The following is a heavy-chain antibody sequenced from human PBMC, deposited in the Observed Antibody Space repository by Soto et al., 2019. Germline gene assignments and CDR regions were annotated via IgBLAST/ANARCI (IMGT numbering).Heavy chain of an antibody. CDR3: ARGGGSYYYYYGMDV. CDR1: GYSISSGYY. J-gene: IGHJ6*02. D-gene: IGHD1-26*01. Sequence: SETLSLTCTVSGYSISSGYYWGWIRQPPGKGLEWIGSIYHSGSTYYNPSLKSRVTISVDTSKNQFSLKLSSVTAADTAVYYCARGGGSYYYYYGMDVWGQGTTVTVSS. V-gene: IGHV4-38-2*02. CDR2: IYHSGST.